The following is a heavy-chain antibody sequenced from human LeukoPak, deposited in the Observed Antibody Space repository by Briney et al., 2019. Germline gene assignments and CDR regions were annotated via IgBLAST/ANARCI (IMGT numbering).Heavy chain of an antibody. J-gene: IGHJ4*02. CDR3: ARWWPRGHFDY. Sequence: PGGSLRLSRAASGFTLSSNYMSWVRQGPGKGLEWGSVIFSGGNTNYADSVKGRFPISRDNSKNTLFLQMNSLRAEDTAVHYCARWWPRGHFDYWGQGTLVTVSS. V-gene: IGHV3-53*01. D-gene: IGHD2-15*01. CDR2: IFSGGNT. CDR1: GFTLSSNY.